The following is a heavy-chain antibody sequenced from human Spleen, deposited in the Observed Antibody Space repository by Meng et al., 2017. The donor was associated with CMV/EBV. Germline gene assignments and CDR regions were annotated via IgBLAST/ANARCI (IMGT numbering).Heavy chain of an antibody. V-gene: IGHV4-34*01. CDR3: ARVPRLGYCSSTSCPRRAYNWFDP. J-gene: IGHJ5*02. D-gene: IGHD2-2*01. Sequence: SWSWIRQPPGKGLEWIGEINHSGSTNYNPSLKSRVTISVDTSKNQFSLKLSSVTAADTAVYYCARVPRLGYCSSTSCPRRAYNWFDPWGQGTLVTVSS. CDR2: INHSGST. CDR1: S.